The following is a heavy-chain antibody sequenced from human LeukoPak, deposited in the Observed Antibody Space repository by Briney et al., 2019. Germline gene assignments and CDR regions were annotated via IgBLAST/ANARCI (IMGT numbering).Heavy chain of an antibody. CDR1: GYIFTSYA. CDR2: INTNTGNP. V-gene: IGHV7-4-1*02. CDR3: ARVPRSSWFVGWFAP. J-gene: IGHJ5*02. D-gene: IGHD6-13*01. Sequence: ASVKVSCKASGYIFTSYAMNWVRQAPGQGLEWMGWINTNTGNPTYAQGFTGRFVFSLDTSVSTAYLQISSLKAEDTAVYYCARVPRSSWFVGWFAPWAKGPGVTVS.